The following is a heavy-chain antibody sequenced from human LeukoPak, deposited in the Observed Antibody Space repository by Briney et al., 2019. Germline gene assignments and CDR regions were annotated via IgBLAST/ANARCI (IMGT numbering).Heavy chain of an antibody. Sequence: ASVKVSCKASGYTFTSYYMHWVRQAPGQGLEWMGLINPSGGSTSYAQKFQGRVTMTRDTSTSTVYMELSSLRSEDTAVYYCARNERFLEWLFRPDYYGMDVWGQGTTVTVSS. CDR2: INPSGGST. V-gene: IGHV1-46*01. J-gene: IGHJ6*02. D-gene: IGHD3-3*01. CDR1: GYTFTSYY. CDR3: ARNERFLEWLFRPDYYGMDV.